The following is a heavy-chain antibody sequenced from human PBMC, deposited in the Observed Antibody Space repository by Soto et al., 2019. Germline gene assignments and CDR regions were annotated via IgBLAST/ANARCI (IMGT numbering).Heavy chain of an antibody. J-gene: IGHJ5*02. V-gene: IGHV1-69*13. Sequence: SVKVSCKASGGTFSSYAISWVRQAPGQGLEWMGGIIPIFGTANYAQKFQGRVTTTADESTSTAYMELSSLRSEDTAVYYCARYSNYVNNWFDPWGQGTLVTVSS. CDR3: ARYSNYVNNWFDP. D-gene: IGHD4-4*01. CDR2: IIPIFGTA. CDR1: GGTFSSYA.